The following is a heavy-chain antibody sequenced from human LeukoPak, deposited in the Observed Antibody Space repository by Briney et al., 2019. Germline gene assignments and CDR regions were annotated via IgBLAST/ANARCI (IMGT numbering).Heavy chain of an antibody. CDR3: ARDPEGEYFDY. Sequence: PGGSLRLSCAASGFIFSDYYMSWIRQAPGKGLEWVSYISSSGSTMYYTDSVKGRFTISRDNSKNTLYLQMNSLRAEDTAVYYCARDPEGEYFDYWGQGTLVTVSS. CDR2: ISSSGSTM. V-gene: IGHV3-11*04. CDR1: GFIFSDYY. J-gene: IGHJ4*02.